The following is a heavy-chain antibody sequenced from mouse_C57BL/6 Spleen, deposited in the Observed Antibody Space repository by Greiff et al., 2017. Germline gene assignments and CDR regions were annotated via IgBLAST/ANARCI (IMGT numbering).Heavy chain of an antibody. CDR2: IHPNSGST. Sequence: VQLQQPGAELVKPGASVKLSCKASGYTFTSYWMHWVKQRPGQGLEWIGMIHPNSGSTNYNEKFKSKATLTVDKSYSTAYMQLSSLTSEDSAVYYCAKAQLRLTLYAMDYWGQGTSGTVSS. J-gene: IGHJ4*01. D-gene: IGHD4-1*02. CDR1: GYTFTSYW. V-gene: IGHV1-64*01. CDR3: AKAQLRLTLYAMDY.